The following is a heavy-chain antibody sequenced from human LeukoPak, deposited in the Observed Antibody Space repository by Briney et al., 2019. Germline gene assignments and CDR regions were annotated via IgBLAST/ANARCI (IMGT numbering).Heavy chain of an antibody. J-gene: IGHJ4*02. CDR2: KYYSGST. Sequence: SETLSLTCDVSGVSINTCCYYWTWIRQPPGKGLEWIGYKYYSGSTRYNSSLRGRLTISLDTSKNQFSLRLTSVTAADTAVYYCARGRSYGFDFDSWGPGTLVIVSS. CDR3: ARGRSYGFDFDS. V-gene: IGHV4-61*01. D-gene: IGHD5-18*01. CDR1: GVSINTCCYY.